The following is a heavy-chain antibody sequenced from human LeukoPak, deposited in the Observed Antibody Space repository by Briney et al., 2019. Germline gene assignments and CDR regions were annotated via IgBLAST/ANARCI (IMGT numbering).Heavy chain of an antibody. D-gene: IGHD1-26*01. J-gene: IGHJ4*02. CDR2: ITGTGDST. Sequence: PGGSLRLSCAASGFTLSSYAMNWVRQAPGKGLEWVSGITGTGDSTYYADSVKGRFTISRDNSKKTLYLQMNSLRAEDTAVYHCANSGSSSGTGSAGYWGQGTLVTVPS. CDR1: GFTLSSYA. CDR3: ANSGSSSGTGSAGY. V-gene: IGHV3-23*01.